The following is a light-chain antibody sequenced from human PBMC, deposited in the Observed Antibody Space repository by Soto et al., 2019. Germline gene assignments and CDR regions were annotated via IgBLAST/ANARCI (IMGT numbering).Light chain of an antibody. J-gene: IGKJ5*01. CDR3: QHRSSWPVT. Sequence: EVVLTQSPVTLSLSPGERATLSCRASQSVQSYLAWYQQKPGQAPRLLIYDSSNRATGVPARFSGSGSGTDFTRTISTLEPEDFAVYYCQHRSSWPVTFGQGTRLESK. CDR1: QSVQSY. V-gene: IGKV3-11*01. CDR2: DSS.